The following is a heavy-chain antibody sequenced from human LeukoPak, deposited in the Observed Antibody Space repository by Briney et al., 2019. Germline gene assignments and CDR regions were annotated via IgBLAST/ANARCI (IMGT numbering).Heavy chain of an antibody. Sequence: GASVKVSCKASGYTFTSYDINWVRQATGQGLEWMGWMNPNSGNTGHAQKFQGRVTMTRNTSISTAYMELSSLRSEDTAVYYCARFHPYDSSGYYGPDYWGQGTLVTVSS. CDR1: GYTFTSYD. CDR3: ARFHPYDSSGYYGPDY. CDR2: MNPNSGNT. D-gene: IGHD3-22*01. J-gene: IGHJ4*02. V-gene: IGHV1-8*01.